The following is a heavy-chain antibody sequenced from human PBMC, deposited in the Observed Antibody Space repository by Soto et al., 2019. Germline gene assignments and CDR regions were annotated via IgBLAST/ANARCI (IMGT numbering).Heavy chain of an antibody. CDR2: ISYDGSNK. V-gene: IGHV3-30*18. CDR1: GFTFSSYG. D-gene: IGHD3-3*01. Sequence: QVQLVESGGGVVQPGRSLRLSCAASGFTFSSYGMHWVRQAPGKGLEWVAVISYDGSNKYYADSVKGRFTISRDNSKNTLYLQMNSLRAEDTAVYDCAKELDDFWSGYYLYYYYGMDVWGQGTTVTVSS. J-gene: IGHJ6*02. CDR3: AKELDDFWSGYYLYYYYGMDV.